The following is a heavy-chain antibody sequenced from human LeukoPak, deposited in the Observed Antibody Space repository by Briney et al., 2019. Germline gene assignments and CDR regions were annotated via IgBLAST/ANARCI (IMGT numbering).Heavy chain of an antibody. CDR2: IYSGGST. J-gene: IGHJ3*02. V-gene: IGHV3-53*01. CDR1: GFTVSSNY. CDR3: AREWELLPGAFDI. Sequence: PGGSLRLSCAASGFTVSSNYMSWVRQAPGKGLEWVSVIYSGGSTYYADSVKGRFTISRDNSKNTLYLQMNSLRAEDTAVYYCAREWELLPGAFDIWGQGTMVTVSS. D-gene: IGHD1-26*01.